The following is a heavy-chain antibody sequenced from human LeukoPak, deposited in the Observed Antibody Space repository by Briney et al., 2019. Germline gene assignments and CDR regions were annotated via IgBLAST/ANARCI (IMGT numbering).Heavy chain of an antibody. J-gene: IGHJ5*02. CDR1: GGSISSYY. CDR3: ARSNGKTIAAVSSGFDP. V-gene: IGHV4-59*01. D-gene: IGHD6-25*01. CDR2: LYYSGST. Sequence: SETLSLTCTVSGGSISSYYWSWIRQPPGKGLEWIGYLYYSGSTNYNPSLKSRVTISVDTSKNQFSLKLSSVTAADTAVYYCARSNGKTIAAVSSGFDPWGQGTLVTVS.